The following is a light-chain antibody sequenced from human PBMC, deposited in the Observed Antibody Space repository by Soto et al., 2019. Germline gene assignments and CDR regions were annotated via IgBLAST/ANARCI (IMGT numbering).Light chain of an antibody. Sequence: QAVVTQPPSASGSPGQSVSISCTGTSSDVGGYNYVSWYQQHPGKVPKLIIYEVNKRPSGVPDRFSGSKSGNTASLTVTGLQAEDEADYYCTSYAGGNNVFGTGTKLTVL. CDR3: TSYAGGNNV. J-gene: IGLJ1*01. V-gene: IGLV2-8*01. CDR1: SSDVGGYNY. CDR2: EVN.